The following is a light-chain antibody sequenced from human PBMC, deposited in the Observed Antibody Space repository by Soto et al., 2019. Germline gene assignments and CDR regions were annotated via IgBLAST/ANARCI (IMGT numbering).Light chain of an antibody. CDR1: QSLLHRDGYNY. CDR2: LAS. CDR3: MQALQTPT. Sequence: VMTQSPLSLPVTPGEPASISCRSSQSLLHRDGYNYLAWYLQKPGHSPQLLIDLASSRASGVPDRFSGSGSGTDFTLKISRVEAEDVWVYYCMQALQTPTFGGGTKVEI. J-gene: IGKJ4*01. V-gene: IGKV2-28*01.